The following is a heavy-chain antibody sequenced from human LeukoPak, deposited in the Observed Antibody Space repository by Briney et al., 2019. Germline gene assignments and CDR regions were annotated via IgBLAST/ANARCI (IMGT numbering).Heavy chain of an antibody. CDR3: ARDARGSSYMDV. J-gene: IGHJ6*02. CDR2: IYYSGST. D-gene: IGHD3-10*01. Sequence: SETLSLTRTVSGGSLSFYYWSWIRQPPGKGLEWIGYIYYSGSTNYNPSLKSRVTISVDTSKNQFSLKVSSVTAADTAVYYCARDARGSSYMDVWGQGTTVTVSS. CDR1: GGSLSFYY. V-gene: IGHV4-59*01.